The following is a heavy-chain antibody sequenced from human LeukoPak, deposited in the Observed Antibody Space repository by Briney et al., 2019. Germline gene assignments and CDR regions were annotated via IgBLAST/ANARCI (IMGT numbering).Heavy chain of an antibody. CDR2: INSDGSST. Sequence: GGSPRLSCAASGFSFSSYWMHWVRQAPGKGLVWVSRINSDGSSTTYADSVKGRFTISRDNAKNTLYLQMNSLRAEDTAVYYCASCSSTSCYLGSPDAFDIWGQGTMVTVSS. CDR1: GFSFSSYW. CDR3: ASCSSTSCYLGSPDAFDI. V-gene: IGHV3-74*01. J-gene: IGHJ3*02. D-gene: IGHD2-2*01.